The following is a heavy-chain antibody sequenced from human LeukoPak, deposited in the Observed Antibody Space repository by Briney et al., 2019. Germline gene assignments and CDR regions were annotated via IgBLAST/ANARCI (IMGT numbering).Heavy chain of an antibody. CDR3: ARHRVAAAGAWGPFDY. Sequence: SQTLSLTCTVSGGSISSGDYYWSWIRQPPGKGLEWIGYIYYSGSTNYNPSLKSRVTISVDTSKNQFSLKLSSVTAADTAVYYCARHRVAAAGAWGPFDYWGQGTLVTVSS. V-gene: IGHV4-30-4*01. CDR1: GGSISSGDYY. D-gene: IGHD6-13*01. J-gene: IGHJ4*02. CDR2: IYYSGST.